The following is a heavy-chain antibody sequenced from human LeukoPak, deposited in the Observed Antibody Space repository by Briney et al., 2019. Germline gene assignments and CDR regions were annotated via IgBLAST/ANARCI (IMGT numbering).Heavy chain of an antibody. J-gene: IGHJ5*02. CDR2: IFFNGNT. V-gene: IGHV4-39*01. D-gene: IGHD4-17*01. Sequence: SETLSLTCSISGGSINTGSYWWGWIRQTPGKGLEFIGSIFFNGNTFYNPSLKSRVTISVDNFNDQFSLRLTSATAADTAIYYCARQDDQDHGDPNWFDPWGQGILVTVSS. CDR1: GGSINTGSYW. CDR3: ARQDDQDHGDPNWFDP.